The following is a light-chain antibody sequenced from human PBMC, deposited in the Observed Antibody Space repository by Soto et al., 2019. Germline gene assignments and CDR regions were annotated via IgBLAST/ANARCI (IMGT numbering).Light chain of an antibody. CDR2: DNT. J-gene: IGLJ2*01. CDR1: SSDIWAGYR. CDR3: QSFDKYLSAVV. V-gene: IGLV1-40*01. Sequence: QSVLTQPPSVSGAPGERVTISCTGSSSDIWAGYRVRWYQQVPGTAPKLLIYDNTNRPSGVSVRFSGSKSGTSASLAISGLQAEDEADYYCQSFDKYLSAVVFGGGTKVTVL.